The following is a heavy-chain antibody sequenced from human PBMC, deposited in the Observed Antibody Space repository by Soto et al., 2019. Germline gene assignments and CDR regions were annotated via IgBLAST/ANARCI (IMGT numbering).Heavy chain of an antibody. CDR3: ARCKIMITFGGVIVPNWFDP. CDR1: GGSISSGDYY. D-gene: IGHD3-16*02. Sequence: PSETLSLTCTVSGGSISSGDYYWSWIRQPPGKGLEWIGYIYYSGSTYYNPSLKSRVTISVDTSKNQFSLTLSSATAADTAVYYCARCKIMITFGGVIVPNWFDPWGQGTLVTVSS. CDR2: IYYSGST. J-gene: IGHJ5*02. V-gene: IGHV4-30-4*01.